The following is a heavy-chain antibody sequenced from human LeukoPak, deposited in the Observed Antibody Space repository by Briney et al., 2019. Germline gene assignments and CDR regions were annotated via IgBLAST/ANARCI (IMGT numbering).Heavy chain of an antibody. Sequence: GGSLRLSCAASGLTFSTFGMHWVRQAPGKGLEWVANIKQDGSEKYYVDSVKGRFTISRDNAKNSLYLQMNSLRAEDTAVYYCARVLSSWGGVYYYYYMDVWGKGTTVTVSS. V-gene: IGHV3-7*01. CDR3: ARVLSSWGGVYYYYYMDV. D-gene: IGHD2-21*01. J-gene: IGHJ6*03. CDR1: GLTFSTFG. CDR2: IKQDGSEK.